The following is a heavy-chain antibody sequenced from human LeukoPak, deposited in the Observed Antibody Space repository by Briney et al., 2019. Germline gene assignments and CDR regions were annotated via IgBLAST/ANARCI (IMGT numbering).Heavy chain of an antibody. CDR2: LHSSGST. D-gene: IGHD6-19*01. V-gene: IGHV4-39*07. Sequence: PSETLSLTCTVSGGSFSSGGYSWAWIRQPQGKGLEWIGTLHSSGSTNYGSSLKSRVSMSADSSKNQFSLRLTSVTAADTAVYFCARRSSGWPNNWFDSWGQGTLVTVSS. J-gene: IGHJ5*01. CDR3: ARRSSGWPNNWFDS. CDR1: GGSFSSGGYS.